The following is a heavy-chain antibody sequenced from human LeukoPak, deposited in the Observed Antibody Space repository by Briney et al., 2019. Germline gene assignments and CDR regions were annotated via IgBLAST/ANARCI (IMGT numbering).Heavy chain of an antibody. CDR2: INPDDKSA. D-gene: IGHD2/OR15-2a*01. CDR3: LTIVETTFDAFDI. CDR1: GFTFSKYW. V-gene: IGHV3-74*01. Sequence: PGGSLRLSCAASGFTFSKYWLHWLRQAPGKGLVWVSRINPDDKSASYADSVKGRFTIARDDARKTLYLQMNSLRAEDTAVCYCLTIVETTFDAFDIWGQGTMVTVSS. J-gene: IGHJ3*02.